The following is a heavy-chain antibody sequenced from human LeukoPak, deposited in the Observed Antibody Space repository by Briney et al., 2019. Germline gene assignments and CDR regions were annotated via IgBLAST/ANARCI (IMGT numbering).Heavy chain of an antibody. V-gene: IGHV3-33*06. Sequence: GGSLRLSCAASGFTFSSYGMHWVRQAPGKGLEWVAVIWYDGSNKYYADSVKGRFTISRDNSKNTLYLQMNCLRAEDTAVYYCAKENNPLDYRTSYFDYCGRGTLVTVSS. J-gene: IGHJ4*02. CDR1: GFTFSSYG. D-gene: IGHD3/OR15-3a*01. CDR3: AKENNPLDYRTSYFDY. CDR2: IWYDGSNK.